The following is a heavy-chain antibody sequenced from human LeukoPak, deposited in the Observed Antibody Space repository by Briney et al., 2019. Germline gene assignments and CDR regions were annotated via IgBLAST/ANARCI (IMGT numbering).Heavy chain of an antibody. CDR3: ARGKGFGELLPREFDY. D-gene: IGHD3-10*01. J-gene: IGHJ4*02. Sequence: SETLSLTCTVSGGSISSSSYYWGWIRQPPGKGLEWIGSIYYSGSTYYNPSLKSRVTISVDTSKNQFSLKLSSVTAADTAVYYCARGKGFGELLPREFDYWGQGTLVTVSS. CDR1: GGSISSSSYY. V-gene: IGHV4-39*07. CDR2: IYYSGST.